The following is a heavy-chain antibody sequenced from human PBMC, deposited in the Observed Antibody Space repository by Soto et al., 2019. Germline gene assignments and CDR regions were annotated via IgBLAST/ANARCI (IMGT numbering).Heavy chain of an antibody. Sequence: QVQLVQSGAEVKKPGASVKVSCKASGYTFTSYGISWVRQAPGQGLEWMGWISAYNGNTNYAQKFQGRVTRTRDKSAGKADPVLGSLRSYDPDVDFCGRGGGGQMYYYDSSGLPDYWGQGTLVTVSS. J-gene: IGHJ4*02. CDR1: GYTFTSYG. CDR3: GRGGGGQMYYYDSSGLPDY. CDR2: ISAYNGNT. D-gene: IGHD3-22*01. V-gene: IGHV1-18*04.